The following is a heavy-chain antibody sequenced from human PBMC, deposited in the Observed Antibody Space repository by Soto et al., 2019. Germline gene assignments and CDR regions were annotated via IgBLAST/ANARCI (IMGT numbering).Heavy chain of an antibody. V-gene: IGHV1-69*02. CDR1: GGTFSSYT. J-gene: IGHJ4*02. CDR2: IIPILGIA. Sequence: QVQLVQSGAEVKKPGSSVKVSCKASGGTFSSYTISWVRQAPGQGLEWMGRIIPILGIANYAKKFQGRVTITADKSTSTAYMELSSLRSEDTAVYYCARAPPYGDSAIDYWGQGTLVTVSS. D-gene: IGHD4-17*01. CDR3: ARAPPYGDSAIDY.